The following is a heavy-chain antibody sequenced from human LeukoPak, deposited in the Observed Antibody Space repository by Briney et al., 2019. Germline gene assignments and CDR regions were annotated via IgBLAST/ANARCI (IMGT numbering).Heavy chain of an antibody. J-gene: IGHJ4*02. CDR2: ISYDGSNK. CDR1: GFTFSSYA. Sequence: GRSLRLSCAASGFTFSSYAMHWVRQAPGKGLEWVAVISYDGSNKYYADSVKGRFTISRDNSKNTLYVQMNSLRAEDTAVYYCAGDFDYWGQGTLVTVSS. V-gene: IGHV3-30-3*01. CDR3: AGDFDY.